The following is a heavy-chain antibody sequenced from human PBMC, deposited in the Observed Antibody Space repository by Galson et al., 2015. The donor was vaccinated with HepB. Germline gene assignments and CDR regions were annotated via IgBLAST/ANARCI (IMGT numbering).Heavy chain of an antibody. CDR1: GYSISSSNW. Sequence: ETLSLTCAVSGYSISSSNWWGWIRQPPGKGLEWIGYIYYSGSTYYNPSLKSRVTMSVDTSKNQFSLKLSSVTAVDTAVYYCARTHHYYDSSGPPDYFDYWGQGTLVTVSS. D-gene: IGHD3-22*01. J-gene: IGHJ4*02. CDR3: ARTHHYYDSSGPPDYFDY. CDR2: IYYSGST. V-gene: IGHV4-28*01.